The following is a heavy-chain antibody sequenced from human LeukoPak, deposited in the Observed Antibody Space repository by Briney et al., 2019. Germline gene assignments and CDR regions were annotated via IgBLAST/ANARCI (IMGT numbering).Heavy chain of an antibody. V-gene: IGHV3-23*05. D-gene: IGHD1-26*01. CDR1: GFTFRGFG. CDR2: IYTNSRDT. Sequence: GGSLRLSCAASGFTFRGFGMNWVRQAPGKGLEWVSGIYTNSRDTRYADSVKGRFTISRDDSKNMLYLQMHSLRVEDTAVYYCAHLVWEYVGGLDVWGQGTTVTVSS. CDR3: AHLVWEYVGGLDV. J-gene: IGHJ6*02.